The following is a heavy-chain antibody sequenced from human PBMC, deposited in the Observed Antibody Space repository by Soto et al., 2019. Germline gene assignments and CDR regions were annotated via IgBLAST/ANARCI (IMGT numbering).Heavy chain of an antibody. CDR1: GFTFSDHY. J-gene: IGHJ6*02. CDR3: ARVVAAADYGMDV. CDR2: IRNKVNSYTT. V-gene: IGHV3-72*01. D-gene: IGHD6-13*01. Sequence: GGSLRLSCAASGFTFSDHYMDWVRQPPGKGLEWVGHIRNKVNSYTTEYAASVKGRFTISRDDSKKSLYLQMNSLKTEDTAVYYCARVVAAADYGMDVWGQGTTVTVSS.